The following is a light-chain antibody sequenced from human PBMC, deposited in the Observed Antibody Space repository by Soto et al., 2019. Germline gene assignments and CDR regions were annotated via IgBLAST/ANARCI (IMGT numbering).Light chain of an antibody. J-gene: IGKJ4*01. CDR3: QQLERYPST. V-gene: IGKV1-9*01. Sequence: IQLTQSPSSLSASVGDRVTITCLASQRINSFLAWYQQQPGKAPKLLFYAASTLQSGVPSRFSGSGSGTDFPLTITSLQPEDFATYYCQQLERYPSTFGGGTKVDI. CDR2: AAS. CDR1: QRINSF.